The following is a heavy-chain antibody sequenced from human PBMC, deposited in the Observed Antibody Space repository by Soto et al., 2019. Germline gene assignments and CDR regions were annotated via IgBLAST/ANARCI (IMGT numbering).Heavy chain of an antibody. CDR2: ISGSGEDT. CDR3: AKDQSNLGWFAP. V-gene: IGHV3-23*01. CDR1: GFSFVNYT. D-gene: IGHD4-4*01. J-gene: IGHJ5*02. Sequence: PGGSLRLSCAASGFSFVNYTMHWVRQTPGKGLEWVSSISGSGEDTYYGDTGKGRFTISRDNLKNVLFLQMDSLRAEDTAIYFCAKDQSNLGWFAPWGQGTLVTVSS.